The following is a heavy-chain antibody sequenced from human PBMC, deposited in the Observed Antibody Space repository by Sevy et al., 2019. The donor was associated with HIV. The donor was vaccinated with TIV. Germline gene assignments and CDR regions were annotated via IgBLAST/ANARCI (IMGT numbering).Heavy chain of an antibody. V-gene: IGHV3-23*01. Sequence: QLGGPLRLSCAASGFTFSNYSMSWVRQPPGKGREWVSTLSFGCGEINYADSVKGRFTISRDNSKSSVYLQMNNLRPKDTAVYYCAREGCTKPHDYWGQGTLVTVSS. CDR2: LSFGCGEI. D-gene: IGHD2-8*01. CDR1: GFTFSNYS. J-gene: IGHJ4*02. CDR3: AREGCTKPHDY.